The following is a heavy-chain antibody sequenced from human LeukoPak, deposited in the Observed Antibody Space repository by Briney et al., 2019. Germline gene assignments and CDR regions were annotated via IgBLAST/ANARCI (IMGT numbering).Heavy chain of an antibody. D-gene: IGHD4-17*01. J-gene: IGHJ4*02. V-gene: IGHV4-59*01. CDR2: IYYSGST. CDR1: GGSISSYY. CDR3: ARRHYGDYVGSYYYDY. Sequence: SETLSLTCTVSGGSISSYYWSWIRQPPGKGLEWIGYIYYSGSTNYNPSLKSRVTISVDTSKNQFSLKLSSVTAADTAVYYCARRHYGDYVGSYYYDYWGQGTLVTVSS.